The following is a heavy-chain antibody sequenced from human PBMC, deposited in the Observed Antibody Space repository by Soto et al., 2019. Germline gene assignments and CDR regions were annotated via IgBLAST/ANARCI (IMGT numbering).Heavy chain of an antibody. J-gene: IGHJ3*02. CDR3: ARDLYDSRGPGPFDI. CDR2: INPSGGST. V-gene: IGHV1-46*01. Sequence: GASVKVSCKASGYTFTSYYMHWVRQAPGQGLEWMGIINPSGGSTSYAQKFQGRVTMTRDTSTSTVYMELSSLRSEDTAVYYCARDLYDSRGPGPFDIWGQGTLVTVSS. CDR1: GYTFTSYY. D-gene: IGHD3-22*01.